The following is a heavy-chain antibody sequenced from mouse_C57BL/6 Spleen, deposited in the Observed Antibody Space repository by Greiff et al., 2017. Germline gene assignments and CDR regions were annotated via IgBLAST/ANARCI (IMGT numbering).Heavy chain of an antibody. Sequence: EVMLVESGPELVKPGASVKISCKASGYSFTGYYMHWVKQSHGNILDWIGYIYPYNGVSSYNQKFKGKATLTVDKSSSTAYMELRSLTSEDSAVYYCARGGHTTVVKDYYAMDYWGQGTSVTVSS. CDR2: IYPYNGVS. CDR1: GYSFTGYY. J-gene: IGHJ4*01. D-gene: IGHD1-1*01. CDR3: ARGGHTTVVKDYYAMDY. V-gene: IGHV1-31*01.